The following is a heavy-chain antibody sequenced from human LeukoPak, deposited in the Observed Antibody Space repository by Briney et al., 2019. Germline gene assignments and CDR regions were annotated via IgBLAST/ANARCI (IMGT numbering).Heavy chain of an antibody. D-gene: IGHD6-13*01. CDR2: IYYSGST. V-gene: IGHV4-30-4*08. CDR3: ARWGQVPYSSSWYAANWFDP. Sequence: SSETLSLTCTVSGGSISSGDYYWSWIRHPPGKGLEWIGYIYYSGSTYYNPSLKSRVTISVDTSKNQFSLKLSSVTAADTAVYYCARWGQVPYSSSWYAANWFDPWGQGTLVTVSS. CDR1: GGSISSGDYY. J-gene: IGHJ5*02.